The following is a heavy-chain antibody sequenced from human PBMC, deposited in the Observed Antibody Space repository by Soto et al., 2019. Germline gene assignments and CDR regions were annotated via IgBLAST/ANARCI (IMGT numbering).Heavy chain of an antibody. D-gene: IGHD6-19*01. CDR2: INHSGST. V-gene: IGHV4-34*01. CDR1: GGSFSGYY. Sequence: QVQLQQWGAGLLKPSKTLSLTCAVYGGSFSGYYWSWIRQPPGKGLEWIGEINHSGSTNYNPSLKSRVTISVDTSKNQFSLKLSSVTAADTAVYYCARANSSGPSRAFDIWGQGTMVTVSS. J-gene: IGHJ3*02. CDR3: ARANSSGPSRAFDI.